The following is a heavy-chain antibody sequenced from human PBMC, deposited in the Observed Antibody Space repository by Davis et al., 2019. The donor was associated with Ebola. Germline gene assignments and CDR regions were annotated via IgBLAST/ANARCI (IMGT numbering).Heavy chain of an antibody. V-gene: IGHV3-23*01. CDR1: GFIFSNYW. J-gene: IGHJ3*02. CDR2: LGLSADT. CDR3: AKDTSNVWFDI. Sequence: PGGSLRLSCAASGFIFSNYWMSWVRQAPGKGLEWVSTLGLSADTYYADSVKGRFTISRDNSKNTLYLQMNSLRVEDTAIYYCAKDTSNVWFDIWGQGTMVTVSS. D-gene: IGHD6-19*01.